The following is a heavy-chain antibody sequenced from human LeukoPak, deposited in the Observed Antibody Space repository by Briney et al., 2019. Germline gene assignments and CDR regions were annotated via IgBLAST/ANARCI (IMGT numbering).Heavy chain of an antibody. CDR1: GASIRRYR. V-gene: IGHV4-59*08. CDR3: AHSTDWPGFDS. CDR2: IENGGSA. Sequence: PSETLSLTCTVSGASIRRYRWSWIRQPPGKGLEWMGYIENGGSAKYNASPMSRVTISVDTSENQFSLKLSYVTAADTAVYFCAHSTDWPGFDSCGQGTLVTVSS. J-gene: IGHJ4*02. D-gene: IGHD2/OR15-2a*01.